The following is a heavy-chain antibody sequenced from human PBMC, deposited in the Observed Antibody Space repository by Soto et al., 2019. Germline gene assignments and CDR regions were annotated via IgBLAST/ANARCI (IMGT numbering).Heavy chain of an antibody. Sequence: QITLKESGPTQVKPTQTLTLTCTFSGFSLITGGVSVAWIRQPPGRALEWLALISGADEKRYSPSLKSRLTITKDTTKNQVVFTMTNMDPLDTVTYYCSHRRGMIMDVWGQGTTVTVSS. V-gene: IGHV2-5*02. J-gene: IGHJ6*02. CDR2: ISGADEK. CDR1: GFSLITGGVS. D-gene: IGHD3-16*01. CDR3: SHRRGMIMDV.